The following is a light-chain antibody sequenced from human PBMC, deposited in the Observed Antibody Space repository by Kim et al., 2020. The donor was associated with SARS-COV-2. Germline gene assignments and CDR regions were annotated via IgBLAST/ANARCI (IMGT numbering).Light chain of an antibody. V-gene: IGKV3-15*01. J-gene: IGKJ2*03. CDR1: QSVSSN. CDR3: QQYNNWPLYS. Sequence: VYQGERATLSCRASQSVSSNLAWYQQKPGQAPRLLIYGASTRAPGIAARFSGSGSGTEFTLTISSLQSEDFTVYYCQQYNNWPLYSFGQGTKLEI. CDR2: GAS.